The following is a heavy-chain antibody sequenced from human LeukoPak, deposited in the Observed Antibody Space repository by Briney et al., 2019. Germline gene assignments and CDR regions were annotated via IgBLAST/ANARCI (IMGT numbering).Heavy chain of an antibody. D-gene: IGHD6-19*01. CDR2: TYYRSKLYN. CDR1: GDIVSSNSAA. CDR3: AGGQWLVDNWFDP. J-gene: IGHJ5*02. V-gene: IGHV6-1*01. Sequence: SQTLSLTCATSGDIVSSNSAAWNWIRQSPSRGLEWLGRTYYRSKLYNDYAVSVKSRITINPDTSKNQFSLQLNSVTPEDTAVYYCAGGQWLVDNWFDPWGQGTLVTVSS.